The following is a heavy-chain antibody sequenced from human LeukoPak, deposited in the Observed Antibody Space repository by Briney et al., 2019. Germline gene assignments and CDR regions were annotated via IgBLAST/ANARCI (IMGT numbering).Heavy chain of an antibody. D-gene: IGHD4-17*01. Sequence: PGGSLRLSCAASGFTFSSYAMSWVRQAPGKGLEWVSAISGSGGSTYYADSVKGRFTISRDNSKNTLYLQMSSLRAEDTAVYYCAKDQFGYGDYVGFDAFDIWGQGTMVTVSS. J-gene: IGHJ3*02. CDR2: ISGSGGST. V-gene: IGHV3-23*01. CDR3: AKDQFGYGDYVGFDAFDI. CDR1: GFTFSSYA.